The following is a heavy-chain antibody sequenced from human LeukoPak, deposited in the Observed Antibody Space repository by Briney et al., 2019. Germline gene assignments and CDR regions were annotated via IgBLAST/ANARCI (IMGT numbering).Heavy chain of an antibody. CDR1: GFTFSSYW. D-gene: IGHD3-10*01. Sequence: GSLRLSCAASGFTFSSYWMSWVRQAPGKGLEWVANIKQDGSEKYYVDSVKGRFTISRDNAKNSLYLQMNSLRAEDTAVYYCAKGMTPSSRGSNAFDIWGQGTMVTVSS. CDR2: IKQDGSEK. J-gene: IGHJ3*02. V-gene: IGHV3-7*01. CDR3: AKGMTPSSRGSNAFDI.